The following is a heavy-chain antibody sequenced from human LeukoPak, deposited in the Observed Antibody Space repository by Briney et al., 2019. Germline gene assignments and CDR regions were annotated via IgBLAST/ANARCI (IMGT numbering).Heavy chain of an antibody. V-gene: IGHV3-53*01. CDR1: GFTVRSNY. J-gene: IGHJ6*03. CDR3: ARGSGLTGYMDV. Sequence: GGSLRLSCAGSGFTVRSNYMTWVRPAPGKGLEWVSIMYSSGSTYYADSVRGRFTISRDNSKNTLYLQMHSLRAEDTAVYYCARGSGLTGYMDVWGKGTTVIVSS. D-gene: IGHD6-19*01. CDR2: MYSSGST.